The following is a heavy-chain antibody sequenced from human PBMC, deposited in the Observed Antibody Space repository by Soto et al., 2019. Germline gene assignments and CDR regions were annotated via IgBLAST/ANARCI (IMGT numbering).Heavy chain of an antibody. J-gene: IGHJ4*02. CDR2: ISGSGNKT. CDR1: GFTFSTYA. CDR3: VRGVRLHFDL. V-gene: IGHV3-23*01. Sequence: EVQLLESGGGLVQPGGSLRLSCGVSGFTFSTYAMSWVRQAPGKGLEWVSAISGSGNKTFYADSVKGRFTISRDNSKNTLHLHMSSLRVEDTAVYYCVRGVRLHFDLWGQGTLVTVFS.